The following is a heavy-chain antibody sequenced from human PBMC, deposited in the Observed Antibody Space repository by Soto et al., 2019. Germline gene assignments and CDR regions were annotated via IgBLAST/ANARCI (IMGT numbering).Heavy chain of an antibody. D-gene: IGHD2-2*01. Sequence: SETLSLTCPVSGGSISSYSWSWIRQPPGKGLEWIGYIYHSGSTYYNPSLKSRVTISVDRSKNQFSLKLSSVTAADTAVYYCARVPDRWGQGTLVTVSS. CDR2: IYHSGST. J-gene: IGHJ5*02. CDR1: GGSISSYS. CDR3: ARVPDR. V-gene: IGHV4-30-2*01.